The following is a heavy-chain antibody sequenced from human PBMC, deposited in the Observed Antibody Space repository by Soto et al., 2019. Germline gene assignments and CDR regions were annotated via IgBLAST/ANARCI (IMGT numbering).Heavy chain of an antibody. CDR3: ACPMVRGVISYFDY. CDR1: GGTFSSYT. J-gene: IGHJ4*02. CDR2: IIPILGIA. Sequence: QVQLVQSGAEVKKPGSSVKVSCKASGGTFSSYTIGWVRQAPGQGLEWMGRIIPILGIANYAQKFQGRVTITADKSTSTAYMELSSLRSEDTAVYYCACPMVRGVISYFDYWGQGTLVTVSS. V-gene: IGHV1-69*02. D-gene: IGHD3-10*01.